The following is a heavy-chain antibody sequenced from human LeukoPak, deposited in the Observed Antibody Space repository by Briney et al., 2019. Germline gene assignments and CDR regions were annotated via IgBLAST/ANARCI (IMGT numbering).Heavy chain of an antibody. Sequence: GASVKVSCKVSGYTLTELSMHWVRQAPGKGLEWMGGFDPEDGETIYAQKFQGRVTMTEDTSTDTAYMELSSLRSEDTAVYYCATSGSGTTAFDIWGQGTMVTVSS. CDR3: ATSGSGTTAFDI. J-gene: IGHJ3*02. V-gene: IGHV1-24*01. D-gene: IGHD1-7*01. CDR1: GYTLTELS. CDR2: FDPEDGET.